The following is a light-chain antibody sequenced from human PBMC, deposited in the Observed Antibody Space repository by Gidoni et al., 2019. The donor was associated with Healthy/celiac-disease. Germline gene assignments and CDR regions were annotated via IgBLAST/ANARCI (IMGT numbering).Light chain of an antibody. J-gene: IGKJ4*01. V-gene: IGKV1-33*01. Sequence: DIQKTQSPSSLSASVGDRVTITCQESQDISNYLNWYQQKPGKAPKLLIYDASNLETGVPSRFSGSGSGTDFTFTISSLQAEDIATYYCQQYDNLPLTFGGGTKVEIK. CDR2: DAS. CDR3: QQYDNLPLT. CDR1: QDISNY.